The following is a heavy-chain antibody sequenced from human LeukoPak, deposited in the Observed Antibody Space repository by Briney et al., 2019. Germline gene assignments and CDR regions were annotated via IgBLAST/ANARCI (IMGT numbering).Heavy chain of an antibody. D-gene: IGHD2-2*01. Sequence: SQTLSLTCTVSGGSISSGGYYWSWIRQHPGMGLEWIGYIYYSGSTYYNPSLKSRVTISVDTSKNQFSLKLSSVTAADTAVYYCARDNIVVVPAAQSQAHDAFDIWGQGTMVTVSS. CDR1: GGSISSGGYY. J-gene: IGHJ3*02. CDR3: ARDNIVVVPAAQSQAHDAFDI. CDR2: IYYSGST. V-gene: IGHV4-31*03.